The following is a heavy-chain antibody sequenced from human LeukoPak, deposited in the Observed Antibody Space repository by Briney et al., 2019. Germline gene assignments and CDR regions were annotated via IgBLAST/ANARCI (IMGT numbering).Heavy chain of an antibody. Sequence: GGSLRLSCAASGFIFSNYGMHWVRQAPGKGLEWVAVIWYDGSNKYYADSVKGRFTISRDNSKNTLYLRMNSLRAEDTAVYYCARGLLVVVPAAIVSDFDYWGQGALVTVSS. CDR3: ARGLLVVVPAAIVSDFDY. J-gene: IGHJ4*02. D-gene: IGHD2-2*01. V-gene: IGHV3-33*01. CDR1: GFIFSNYG. CDR2: IWYDGSNK.